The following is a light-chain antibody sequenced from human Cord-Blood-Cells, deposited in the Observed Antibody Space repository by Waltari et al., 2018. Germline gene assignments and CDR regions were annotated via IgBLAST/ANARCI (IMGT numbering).Light chain of an antibody. CDR1: SSDVGSYNL. V-gene: IGLV2-23*01. Sequence: QSALTQHASVSGSPGPSITISCTGTSSDVGSYNLVPWYQQHPGKAPKLMIYEGSKRPSGVSNRFSGSKSGNTASLTISGLQAEDEADYYCCSYAGSSTWVFGGGTKLTVL. CDR2: EGS. J-gene: IGLJ3*02. CDR3: CSYAGSSTWV.